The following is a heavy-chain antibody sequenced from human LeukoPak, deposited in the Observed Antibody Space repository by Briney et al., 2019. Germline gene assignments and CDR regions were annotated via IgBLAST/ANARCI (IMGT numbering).Heavy chain of an antibody. CDR2: ISSSGSTI. D-gene: IGHD6-19*01. CDR3: ARDSSGWYHWFDP. CDR1: GFTFSNYN. V-gene: IGHV3-11*04. J-gene: IGHJ5*02. Sequence: GGSLRLSCAASGFTFSNYNMNWIRQAPGKGLEWVSYISSSGSTIYYADSVKGRFTISRDNAKNSLYLQMNSLRAEDTAVYYCARDSSGWYHWFDPWGQGTLVTVSS.